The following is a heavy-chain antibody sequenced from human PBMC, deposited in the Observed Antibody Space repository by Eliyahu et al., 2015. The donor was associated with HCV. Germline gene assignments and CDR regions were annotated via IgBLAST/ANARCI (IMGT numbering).Heavy chain of an antibody. CDR3: AKDRESRGATPRPLGY. Sequence: EVQLLESGGGLVQPGGSLRLSTAASGFTFSSYAMSWVRQGPGKGLEWVSGITGSGVSTYYXDSVKARFTISRENSKNTLYLQMNSLRADDTAVYYCAKDRESRGATPRPLGYWGQGTLVTVSS. J-gene: IGHJ4*02. CDR2: ITGSGVST. CDR1: GFTFSSYA. D-gene: IGHD2-15*01. V-gene: IGHV3-23*01.